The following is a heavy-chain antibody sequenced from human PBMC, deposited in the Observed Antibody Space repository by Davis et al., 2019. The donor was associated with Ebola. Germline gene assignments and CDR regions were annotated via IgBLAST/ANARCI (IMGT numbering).Heavy chain of an antibody. D-gene: IGHD3-3*01. V-gene: IGHV4-34*01. CDR3: ARLKIFGVVIIYYYGMDV. J-gene: IGHJ6*02. CDR1: GGSFSGYY. Sequence: SETLSLTCAVYGGSFSGYYWSWIRQPPGKGLEWIGEINHSGSTNYNPSLKSRVTISVDTSKNQFSLKLSSVTAADTAVYYCARLKIFGVVIIYYYGMDVWGQGTTVTVSS. CDR2: INHSGST.